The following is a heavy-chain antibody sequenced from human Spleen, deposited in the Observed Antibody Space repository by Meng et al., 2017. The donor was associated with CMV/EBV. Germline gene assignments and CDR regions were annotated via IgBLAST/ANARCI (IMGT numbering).Heavy chain of an antibody. CDR2: ISSSSSYI. J-gene: IGHJ4*02. Sequence: GESLKISCAASGFTFSSYSMNWVRQAPGKGLEWVSSISSSSSYIYYADSVKGRFTISRDNAKNSLYLQMNSLRAEDTAVYYCSADVSRAYSSSWYYFDYWGQGTLVTVSS. D-gene: IGHD6-13*01. V-gene: IGHV3-21*01. CDR3: SADVSRAYSSSWYYFDY. CDR1: GFTFSSYS.